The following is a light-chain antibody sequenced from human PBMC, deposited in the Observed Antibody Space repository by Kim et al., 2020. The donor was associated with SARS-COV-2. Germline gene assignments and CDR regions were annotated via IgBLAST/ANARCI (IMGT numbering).Light chain of an antibody. Sequence: PGERATLSCRASLSVSYTYLAWYQQKPGQAPRLLIYGASTRATGIPDRFSGSGSGTDFTLTISRLEPEDFALYFCQQYGSSPPWTFGQGTKVDIK. V-gene: IGKV3-20*01. CDR3: QQYGSSPPWT. CDR1: LSVSYTY. CDR2: GAS. J-gene: IGKJ1*01.